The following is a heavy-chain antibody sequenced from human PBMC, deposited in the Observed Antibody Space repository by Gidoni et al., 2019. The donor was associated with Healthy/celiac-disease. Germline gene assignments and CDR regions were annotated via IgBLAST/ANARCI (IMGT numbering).Heavy chain of an antibody. D-gene: IGHD3-16*02. CDR1: GGSISSSSYY. J-gene: IGHJ4*02. V-gene: IGHV4-39*01. CDR3: ARQVTFGGVIVIPLDY. CDR2: IYYSGST. Sequence: QLQLQESGPGLVKPSETLSLTCTVSGGSISSSSYYWGWIRQPPGKGLEWIGSIYYSGSTYYNPSLKSRVTISVDTSKTQFSLKLSSVTAADTAVYYCARQVTFGGVIVIPLDYWGQGTLVTVSS.